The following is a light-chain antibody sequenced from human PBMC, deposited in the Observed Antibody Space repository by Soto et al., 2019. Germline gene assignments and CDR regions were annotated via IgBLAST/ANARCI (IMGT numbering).Light chain of an antibody. CDR3: SAYTARSTLV. J-gene: IGLJ3*02. V-gene: IGLV2-14*01. CDR2: EVR. Sequence: QPVLTQPASVSGPAGQSITISCSGTMRDVGAYNLVSWYQQHPGTAPKLIIYEVRNRPSGISSRFSGSRSGNTASLTISGLQPEDEGDYYCSAYTARSTLVFGGGTKLTVL. CDR1: MRDVGAYNL.